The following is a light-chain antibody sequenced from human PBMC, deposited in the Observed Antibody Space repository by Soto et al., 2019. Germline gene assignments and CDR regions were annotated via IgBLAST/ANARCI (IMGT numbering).Light chain of an antibody. CDR2: GNN. V-gene: IGLV1-40*01. Sequence: QSVLTQPPSVSGAPGQRVTISCTGSSSNIGAGYDVHWYQQLPGTAPKLLIFGNNDRPSGVPDRFSGSKSGTSASLAITGLQAEDEVDYYCPSYDSSLSGSVFGGGTKVTVL. CDR1: SSNIGAGYD. J-gene: IGLJ3*02. CDR3: PSYDSSLSGSV.